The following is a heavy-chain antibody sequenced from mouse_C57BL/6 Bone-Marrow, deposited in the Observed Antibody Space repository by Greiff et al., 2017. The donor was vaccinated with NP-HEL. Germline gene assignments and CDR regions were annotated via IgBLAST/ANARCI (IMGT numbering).Heavy chain of an antibody. CDR1: GFSLTSYG. CDR2: IWRGGST. V-gene: IGHV2-5*01. J-gene: IGHJ1*03. D-gene: IGHD1-1*01. Sequence: VQLVESGPGLVQPSQSLSITCTVSGFSLTSYGVHWVRQSPGKGLEWLGVIWRGGSTDYNVAFMCRLSITKDNSKSQVFFKMNSLQADDTAIYYCAKRGVVLDWYFDVWGTGTTVTVSS. CDR3: AKRGVVLDWYFDV.